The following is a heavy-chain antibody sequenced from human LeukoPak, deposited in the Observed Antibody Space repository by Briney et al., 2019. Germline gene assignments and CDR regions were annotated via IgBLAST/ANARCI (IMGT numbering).Heavy chain of an antibody. J-gene: IGHJ4*02. CDR2: INHSGST. D-gene: IGHD6-13*01. Sequence: SETLSLTCAVYGGSFSGYYWSWIRQPPGKGLEWIGEINHSGSTNYNPSLKSRVTISVDTSKNQFSLKLSSVTAADTAVYYCARLIAAAGTRTDYWGQGTLVTVSS. CDR1: GGSFSGYY. CDR3: ARLIAAAGTRTDY. V-gene: IGHV4-34*01.